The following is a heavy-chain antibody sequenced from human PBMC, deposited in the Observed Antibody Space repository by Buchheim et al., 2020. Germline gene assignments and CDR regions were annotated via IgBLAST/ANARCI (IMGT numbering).Heavy chain of an antibody. Sequence: EVQLLESGGGLVQPGGSLRLSCAASGFTFSSYWMHWVRQAPGKGLVWVSRINSDGSSTSYADSVKGRFTISRDNAKNTLYLQMNSLRAEDTAVYYCARDDQGAVADHAYYYYGMDVWGQGTT. J-gene: IGHJ6*02. CDR3: ARDDQGAVADHAYYYYGMDV. CDR2: INSDGSST. CDR1: GFTFSSYW. D-gene: IGHD6-19*01. V-gene: IGHV3-74*01.